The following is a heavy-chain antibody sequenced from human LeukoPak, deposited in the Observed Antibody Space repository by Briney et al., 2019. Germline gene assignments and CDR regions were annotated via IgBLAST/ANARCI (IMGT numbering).Heavy chain of an antibody. J-gene: IGHJ4*02. CDR2: IKQDGSEK. CDR1: GCTFSNYW. V-gene: IGHV3-7*02. D-gene: IGHD4-17*01. CDR3: ARGKIGYYYGDYDGY. Sequence: GGSLRLSCAASGCTFSNYWMSWVRQAPGKGLEWVANIKQDGSEKYYVDSVKGRFTISRDNAKNSLYLQMNSLRAEDTAVYYCARGKIGYYYGDYDGYWGQGTLVTVSS.